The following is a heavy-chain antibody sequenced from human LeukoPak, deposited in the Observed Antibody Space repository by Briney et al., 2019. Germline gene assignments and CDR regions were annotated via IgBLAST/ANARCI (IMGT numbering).Heavy chain of an antibody. CDR3: ARGNRLAVAGSNWFDP. D-gene: IGHD6-19*01. J-gene: IGHJ5*02. V-gene: IGHV4-34*01. CDR1: GGSISSYY. CDR2: INHSGST. Sequence: SETLSLTCTVSGGSISSYYWSWIRQPPGKGLEWIGEINHSGSTNYNPSLKSRVTISVDTSKNQFSLKLSSVTAADTAVYYCARGNRLAVAGSNWFDPWGQGTLVTVSS.